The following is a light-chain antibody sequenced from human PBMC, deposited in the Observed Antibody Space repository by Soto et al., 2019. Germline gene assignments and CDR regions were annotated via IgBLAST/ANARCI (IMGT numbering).Light chain of an antibody. CDR2: DAS. CDR1: QSTGNY. Sequence: DIQVTQSPSSLSASVGDRVTITCRTSQSTGNYLNWYQHKFGKAPKLLIYDASRLQSGVPSRFSGSGSVTDFTLTISSLQPEDFATYYCQQSSITPRTFGQGTKVDIK. V-gene: IGKV1-39*01. J-gene: IGKJ1*01. CDR3: QQSSITPRT.